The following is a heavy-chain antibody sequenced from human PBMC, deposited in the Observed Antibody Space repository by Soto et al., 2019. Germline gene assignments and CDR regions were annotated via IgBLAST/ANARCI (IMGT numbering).Heavy chain of an antibody. V-gene: IGHV1-2*02. J-gene: IGHJ6*02. D-gene: IGHD3-3*01. Sequence: GASVKVSCKASGYTFTGYYMHWVRQAPEQGLEWMGWINPNSGGTNYAQKFQGRVTMTRDTSISTAYMELSRLRSDDTAVYYCARDTIPIPTYYYGMDVWRQGPTVTVSS. CDR3: ARDTIPIPTYYYGMDV. CDR2: INPNSGGT. CDR1: GYTFTGYY.